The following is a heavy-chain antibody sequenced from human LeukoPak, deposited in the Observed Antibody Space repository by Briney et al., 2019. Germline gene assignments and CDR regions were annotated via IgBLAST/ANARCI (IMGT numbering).Heavy chain of an antibody. CDR3: ARPLYASYYYGMDV. CDR2: ISSSSSCI. CDR1: GFTFSSYS. J-gene: IGHJ6*02. V-gene: IGHV3-21*01. D-gene: IGHD2-2*02. Sequence: GGSLRLSCAASGFTFSSYSMNWVRQAPGKGLEWVSSISSSSSCIYYADSVKGRFTISRDNAKNSLYLQMNSLRAEDTAVYYCARPLYASYYYGMDVWGQGTTVTVSS.